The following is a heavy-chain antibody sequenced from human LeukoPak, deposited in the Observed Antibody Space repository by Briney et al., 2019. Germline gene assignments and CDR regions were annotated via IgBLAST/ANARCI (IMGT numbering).Heavy chain of an antibody. CDR3: ARGYSCSGGSCYFDN. V-gene: IGHV3-21*01. J-gene: IGHJ4*02. D-gene: IGHD2-15*01. CDR2: INSSTYYI. CDR1: GFAFSSYS. Sequence: GGALTLSCAASGFAFSSYSMNWVRQAPGKGLEWVSSINSSTYYIYYADSVKGRITIYRDNAKHSVYLQMNSLRAEDTAVYYCARGYSCSGGSCYFDNWGQGTRVSVSS.